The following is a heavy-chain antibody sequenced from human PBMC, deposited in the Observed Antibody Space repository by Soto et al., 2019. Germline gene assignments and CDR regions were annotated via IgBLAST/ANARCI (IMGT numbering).Heavy chain of an antibody. Sequence: EVQLVESGGGLVQPGGSLRLSCAASGFTFSSYWMHWVRQAPGKGLVWVSRINSDGSSTSYADSGKGRFTISRDNAKNTLYLQMNSLRAEDTAVYYCARNGYVWGSYRYNYYYGMDVWGQGTTVTVSS. D-gene: IGHD3-16*02. CDR3: ARNGYVWGSYRYNYYYGMDV. CDR1: GFTFSSYW. CDR2: INSDGSST. V-gene: IGHV3-74*01. J-gene: IGHJ6*02.